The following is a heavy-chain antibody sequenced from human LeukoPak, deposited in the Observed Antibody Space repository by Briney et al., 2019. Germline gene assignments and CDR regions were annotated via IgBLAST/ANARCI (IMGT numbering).Heavy chain of an antibody. D-gene: IGHD5-18*01. J-gene: IGHJ4*02. CDR2: IGDNGGDT. CDR3: ARESEYSYGSFDY. V-gene: IGHV3-23*01. CDR1: GFTFNNYA. Sequence: GSLRLSCAASGFTFNNYAMSWVRQAPGKGLEWVSAIGDNGGDTKYADSMKGRFTISRDNSRNTLYLQMNSLGAEDTAVYYCARESEYSYGSFDYWGQGTLVTVSS.